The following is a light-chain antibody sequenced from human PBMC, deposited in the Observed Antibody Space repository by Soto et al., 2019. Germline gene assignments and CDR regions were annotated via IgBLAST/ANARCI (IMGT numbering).Light chain of an antibody. CDR2: DAS. V-gene: IGKV3-20*01. J-gene: IGKJ1*01. Sequence: EIVLTQSPGTLSLSPGERATLSCRASQSVSAGYLAWYQQKPGQAPRLLIYDASSRATGIPDRFSGSWSGTDFSFSIIRLEPEDFAVYYCQQYGSSRTFGQGTKVDIK. CDR3: QQYGSSRT. CDR1: QSVSAGY.